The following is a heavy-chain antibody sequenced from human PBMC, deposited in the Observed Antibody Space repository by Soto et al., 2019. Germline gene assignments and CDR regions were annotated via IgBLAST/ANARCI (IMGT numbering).Heavy chain of an antibody. CDR1: GYTFTSYG. D-gene: IGHD6-13*01. CDR2: ISAYNGNT. V-gene: IGHV1-18*01. CDR3: ARESSRWEERYYYCYGMDV. Sequence: ASVKVSCKASGYTFTSYGISWVRQAPGQGLEWMGWISAYNGNTNYAQKLQGRVTMTTDTSTSTAYMELRSLRSDDTAVYYCARESSRWEERYYYCYGMDVWAQGTTVTVSS. J-gene: IGHJ6*02.